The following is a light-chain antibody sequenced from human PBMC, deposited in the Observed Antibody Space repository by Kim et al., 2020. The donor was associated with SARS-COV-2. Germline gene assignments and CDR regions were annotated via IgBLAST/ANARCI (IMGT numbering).Light chain of an antibody. J-gene: IGLJ2*01. CDR1: SNDIGNYNY. V-gene: IGLV2-14*03. CDR3: SSYTSSSTVL. Sequence: QSALTQPASVSGSPGQSITISCTGSSNDIGNYNYVSWHRHHPGRAPKLLIYDISDRPSGVSARFSGSKSGNTASLTIAGLQSEDEAVYYCSSYTSSSTVLFGGGTQLTVL. CDR2: DIS.